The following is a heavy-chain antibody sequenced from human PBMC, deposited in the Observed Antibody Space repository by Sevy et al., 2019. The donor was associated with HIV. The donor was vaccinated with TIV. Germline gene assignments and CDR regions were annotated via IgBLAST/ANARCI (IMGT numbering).Heavy chain of an antibody. CDR1: GFTFTSYG. CDR3: AKDQGWELRRGFDY. D-gene: IGHD2-15*01. CDR2: ISYDGSNK. V-gene: IGHV3-30*18. Sequence: GGSLRLSCAASGFTFTSYGMHWVRQAPGKGLEWVAVISYDGSNKYYADSVKGGFTISRDNSKNTLYLQMNSLRAEDTAVYYCAKDQGWELRRGFDYWGQGTLVTVSS. J-gene: IGHJ4*02.